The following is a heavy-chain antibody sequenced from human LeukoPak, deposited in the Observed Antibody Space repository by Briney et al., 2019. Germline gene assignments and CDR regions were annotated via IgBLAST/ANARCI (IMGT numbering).Heavy chain of an antibody. CDR3: ASSGYDWAFDY. CDR1: GGSISSGGFY. CDR2: IYYSGST. J-gene: IGHJ4*02. Sequence: SETLSLTCTVSGGSISSGGFYWTWLRQHPGKGLEWIGSIYYSGSTYYNPSLKSRLTISVDTSKNQFSLKLSSVTAADTAVYYCASSGYDWAFDYWGQGTLVTVSS. V-gene: IGHV4-31*03. D-gene: IGHD5-12*01.